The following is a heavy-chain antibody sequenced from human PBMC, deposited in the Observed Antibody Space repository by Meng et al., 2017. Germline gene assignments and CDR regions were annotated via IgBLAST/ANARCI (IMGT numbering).Heavy chain of an antibody. CDR1: GFTFSSYS. Sequence: GESLKISCAASGFTFSSYSMNWVRQAPGKGLEWVSSISSSSSYIYYADSVKGRFTISRDNAKNSLYLQMNSLRAEDTAVYYCARDVSRGRGDYIWFDPWGQGTLVTVPQ. CDR2: ISSSSSYI. D-gene: IGHD4-17*01. V-gene: IGHV3-21*01. J-gene: IGHJ5*02. CDR3: ARDVSRGRGDYIWFDP.